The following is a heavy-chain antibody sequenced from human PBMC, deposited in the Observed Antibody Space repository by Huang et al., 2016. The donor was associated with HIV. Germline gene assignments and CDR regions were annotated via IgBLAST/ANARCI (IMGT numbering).Heavy chain of an antibody. J-gene: IGHJ3*02. V-gene: IGHV3-30-3*01. D-gene: IGHD3-10*01. Sequence: QVQLVESGGGVVQPGRSLRLSCAASGFTLSDYAIHWVRQDPGKGLEWLALISYDGNDKVDSDSVRGRFTISRDNFNNTLYLQMNSLRHEDTALYYCARFGKRLPMLRGEDVIGDIWGQGTMVMVSS. CDR1: GFTLSDYA. CDR2: ISYDGNDK. CDR3: ARFGKRLPMLRGEDVIGDI.